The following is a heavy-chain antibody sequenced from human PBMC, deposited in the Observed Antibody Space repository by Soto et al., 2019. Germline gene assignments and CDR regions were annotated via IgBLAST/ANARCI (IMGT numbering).Heavy chain of an antibody. V-gene: IGHV1-24*01. CDR1: GYTLTELS. Sequence: GASVKVSCKVSGYTLTELSMHWVRQAPGKGLEWMGGFDPEDGETIYAQKFQGRVTMTEDTSTDTAYMELSSLRSEDTAVYYCAKGPYDFWSGHSYYFDYWGQGTLVTVSS. J-gene: IGHJ4*02. CDR3: AKGPYDFWSGHSYYFDY. D-gene: IGHD3-3*01. CDR2: FDPEDGET.